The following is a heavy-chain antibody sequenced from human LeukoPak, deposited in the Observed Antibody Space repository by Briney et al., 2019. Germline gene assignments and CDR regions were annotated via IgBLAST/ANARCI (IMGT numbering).Heavy chain of an antibody. Sequence: SETLSLTCTVSGGSISSGSYYWSWIRQPAGKGLEWIGRIYTSGSTNYNPSLKSRVTISVDTSKNQFSLKLSSVTAADTAVYYCARRASGYSYGYGYYYYYMDVWGKGTTVTVSS. CDR3: ARRASGYSYGYGYYYYYMDV. CDR1: GGSISSGSYY. D-gene: IGHD5-18*01. J-gene: IGHJ6*03. V-gene: IGHV4-61*02. CDR2: IYTSGST.